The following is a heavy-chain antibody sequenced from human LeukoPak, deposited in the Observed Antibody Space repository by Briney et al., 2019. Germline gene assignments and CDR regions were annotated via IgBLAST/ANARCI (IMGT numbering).Heavy chain of an antibody. Sequence: PSETLSLTCTVSGGSISSGGYYWSWIRQHPGKGLEWIGYIYYSGSTYYNPSLKSRVTISVDTSKNQFPLKLSSVTAADTAVYYCARAGPPYSSGWYEGLFDYWGQGTLVTVSS. CDR3: ARAGPPYSSGWYEGLFDY. J-gene: IGHJ4*02. D-gene: IGHD6-19*01. CDR1: GGSISSGGYY. CDR2: IYYSGST. V-gene: IGHV4-31*03.